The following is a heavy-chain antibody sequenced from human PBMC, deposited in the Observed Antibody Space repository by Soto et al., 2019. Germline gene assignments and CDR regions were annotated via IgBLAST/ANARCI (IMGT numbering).Heavy chain of an antibody. CDR3: AREGADYDSSGYHFDY. Sequence: PSETLSLTCTVSGGSISSYYWSWIRQPRGKGLEWIGYIYYSGSTNYNPSLKSRVTISVDTSKNQFSLKLGSVTAADTAVYYCAREGADYDSSGYHFDYWGQGTLVTVSS. V-gene: IGHV4-59*01. D-gene: IGHD3-22*01. J-gene: IGHJ4*02. CDR2: IYYSGST. CDR1: GGSISSYY.